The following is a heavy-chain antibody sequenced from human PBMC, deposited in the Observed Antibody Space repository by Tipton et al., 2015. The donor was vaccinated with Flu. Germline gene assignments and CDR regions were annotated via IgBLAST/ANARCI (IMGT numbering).Heavy chain of an antibody. Sequence: TLSXTCTVSGGSISNYYWSWIRQPAGKGLEWIGRIHTSGNSNYSPSLKSRVTMSVDTSKNQFSLNLTSVTAADAAVYYCAREGTLSGRGLDYWGQGTLVTVSS. V-gene: IGHV4-4*07. CDR1: GGSISNYY. CDR2: IHTSGNS. CDR3: AREGTLSGRGLDY. D-gene: IGHD3-10*01. J-gene: IGHJ4*02.